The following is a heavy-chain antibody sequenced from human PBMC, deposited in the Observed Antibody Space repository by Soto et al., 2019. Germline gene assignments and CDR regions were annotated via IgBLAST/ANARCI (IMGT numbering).Heavy chain of an antibody. CDR1: GYSISSSNW. J-gene: IGHJ5*02. CDR2: IYYSGST. V-gene: IGHV4-28*03. D-gene: IGHD4-17*01. Sequence: SETLSLTCAVSGYSISSSNWWGWIRQPPGKGLEWIGYIYYSGSTYYNPSLKSRVTMSVDTSKNQFSLKLSSVTAVDTAVYYCARATVTNWFDPWGQGTLVTVSS. CDR3: ARATVTNWFDP.